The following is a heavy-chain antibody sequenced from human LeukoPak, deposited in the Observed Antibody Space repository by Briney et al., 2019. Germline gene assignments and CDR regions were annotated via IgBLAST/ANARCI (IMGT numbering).Heavy chain of an antibody. CDR1: GYTFTAYY. J-gene: IGHJ3*02. CDR2: IYPNTGDT. Sequence: ASVKVSCKASGYTFTAYYIHWVRQAPGHGPEWLGWIYPNTGDTRFPQKFQGRVTMTRDTSISTAYMELTRLRSDDTAVYYCARVTGQNNDAFDIWGQGTIVTVSS. D-gene: IGHD2-8*02. V-gene: IGHV1-2*02. CDR3: ARVTGQNNDAFDI.